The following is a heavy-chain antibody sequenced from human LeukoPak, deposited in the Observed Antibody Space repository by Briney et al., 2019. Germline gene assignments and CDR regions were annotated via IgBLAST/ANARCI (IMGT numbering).Heavy chain of an antibody. D-gene: IGHD3-10*01. Sequence: GGSLRLSCAASGFTFSHFGMHWVRQAPGKGLVWASHTNSDGSTTDYADSVRGRFTISRDNAKNTLFLQMNSLTVEDTAVYYCGRGMRDYYGLDYWGQGILVTVSS. CDR2: TNSDGSTT. J-gene: IGHJ4*02. V-gene: IGHV3-74*01. CDR3: GRGMRDYYGLDY. CDR1: GFTFSHFG.